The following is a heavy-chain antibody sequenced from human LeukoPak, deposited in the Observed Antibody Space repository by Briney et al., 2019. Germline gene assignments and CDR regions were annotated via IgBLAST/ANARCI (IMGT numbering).Heavy chain of an antibody. CDR2: IKEDGSET. D-gene: IGHD1-26*01. CDR1: GFTFSYYW. CDR3: ARRSYYDLDYFDY. J-gene: IGHJ4*02. V-gene: IGHV3-7*03. Sequence: GGSLRLSCAASGFTFSYYWMGWVRQAPGKGLEWVANIKEDGSETFYVDSVKGRFTISKDNAKSSLYLQMNSLRAEDTAVYYCARRSYYDLDYFDYWGQGTLVTVSS.